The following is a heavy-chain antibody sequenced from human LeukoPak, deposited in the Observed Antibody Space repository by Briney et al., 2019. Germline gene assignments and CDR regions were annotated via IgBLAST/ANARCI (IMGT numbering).Heavy chain of an antibody. J-gene: IGHJ6*03. Sequence: ASVKVSCKASGGTISSNVIIWVRQAPGQGLEWMGGIIPIFGTANYAQKFQGRVTMTRDMSTSTVYMELSSLRSEDTAVYYCASNGRVTSYYYYYMDVWGKGTTVTVSS. V-gene: IGHV1-69*05. CDR1: GGTISSNV. CDR3: ASNGRVTSYYYYYMDV. D-gene: IGHD2-21*02. CDR2: IIPIFGTA.